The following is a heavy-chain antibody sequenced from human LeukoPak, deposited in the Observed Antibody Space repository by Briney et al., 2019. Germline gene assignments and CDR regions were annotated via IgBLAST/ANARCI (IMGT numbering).Heavy chain of an antibody. CDR2: INPNSGGT. CDR3: ARVPRHCSGGSCYSIYFDY. V-gene: IGHV1-2*02. Sequence: ASVKVSCKASGYTFTGYYMHWVRQAPGQGLEWMGWINPNSGGTNYAQKFQGRVTMTRDTSISTAYMELSRLRSDDTAVYYCARVPRHCSGGSCYSIYFDYWGQGTLVTVSS. J-gene: IGHJ4*02. CDR1: GYTFTGYY. D-gene: IGHD2-15*01.